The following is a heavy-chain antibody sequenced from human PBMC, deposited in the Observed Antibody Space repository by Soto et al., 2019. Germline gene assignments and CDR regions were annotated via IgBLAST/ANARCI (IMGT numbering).Heavy chain of an antibody. D-gene: IGHD6-19*01. V-gene: IGHV3-23*01. CDR3: AREGGSIGGWFGRKFDS. CDR1: GFSFSTHA. Sequence: PGGSLSLSCTASGFSFSTHAMSWVRQAPGKGLEWVSSISSGGTTTFYAASVEGRFTISRDKSKNTLYLQMNSLRADDTAVYYCAREGGSIGGWFGRKFDSWGQGTQVTVSS. CDR2: ISSGGTTT. J-gene: IGHJ4*02.